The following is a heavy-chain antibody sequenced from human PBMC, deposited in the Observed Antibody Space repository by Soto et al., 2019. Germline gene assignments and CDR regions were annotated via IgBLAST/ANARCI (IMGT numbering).Heavy chain of an antibody. D-gene: IGHD3-3*01. V-gene: IGHV3-23*01. J-gene: IGHJ6*02. CDR1: GFTFSSYS. CDR2: ISGSGGST. CDR3: TRQGLRFLELADYGMDV. Sequence: GGSLRLSCAASGFTFSSYSTSWVRQAPEKGLEWVSAISGSGGSTYYADSVKGRFTISRDDSKNTAYLQMNSLKTEDTAVYYCTRQGLRFLELADYGMDVWGQGTTVTVSS.